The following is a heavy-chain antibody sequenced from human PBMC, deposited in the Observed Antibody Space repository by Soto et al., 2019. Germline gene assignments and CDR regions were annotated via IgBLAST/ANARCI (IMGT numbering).Heavy chain of an antibody. D-gene: IGHD4-17*01. V-gene: IGHV1-69*12. J-gene: IGHJ4*02. CDR1: GGTLRNYA. Sequence: QVRLVQSGAEVKRPGSSVKVSCKASGGTLRNYAIGWVRQAPGQGLEWMGGIILPFGTPNYVQKFQGRVTISADESMTTSYMELSGLRSEDTAVYYCARGPDYDGCFASWGRGTLVTVS. CDR2: IILPFGTP. CDR3: ARGPDYDGCFAS.